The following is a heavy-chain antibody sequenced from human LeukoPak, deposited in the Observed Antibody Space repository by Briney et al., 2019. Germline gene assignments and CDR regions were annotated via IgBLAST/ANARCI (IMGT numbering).Heavy chain of an antibody. CDR2: INHSGNT. J-gene: IGHJ4*02. CDR1: GGSFSGYY. CDR3: ARGKWELLLGFDY. V-gene: IGHV4-34*01. Sequence: PSETLSLTCAVYGGSFSGYYWSWIRQSPGKGLEWIGEINHSGNTNYNPSLKSRVTISVDTSRNQFSLKLSSVTAADTAVYYCARGKWELLLGFDYWGQGTLVTVSS. D-gene: IGHD1-26*01.